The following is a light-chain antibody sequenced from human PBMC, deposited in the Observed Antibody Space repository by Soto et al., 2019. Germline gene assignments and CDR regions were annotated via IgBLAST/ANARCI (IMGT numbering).Light chain of an antibody. CDR3: QHYDSSPGFT. J-gene: IGKJ4*01. V-gene: IGKV3-20*01. CDR2: GAS. Sequence: EIVLTQSPGTLSLSPGERATLSCRASQSVSSSYLAWYQHRPGQAPRLLIYGASIRASGIPERFSGRGSGTDFTLTISRLEPEDSAVYYCQHYDSSPGFTFGGGTKMEIK. CDR1: QSVSSSY.